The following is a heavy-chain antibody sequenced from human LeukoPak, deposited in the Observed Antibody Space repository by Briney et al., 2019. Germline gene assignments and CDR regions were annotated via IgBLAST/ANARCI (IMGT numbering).Heavy chain of an antibody. CDR2: ISGSGGTT. V-gene: IGHV3-23*01. CDR3: AKAENWRGYFDWLLFFDY. Sequence: GGSLRLSCAASGFTFSNYGMSWVRQAPGKGLEWVSAISGSGGTTYYADSVKGRFTISRDNSRNTLDLIMNSLRAEDTAVYYCAKAENWRGYFDWLLFFDYWGQGTLVTVSS. D-gene: IGHD3-9*01. CDR1: GFTFSNYG. J-gene: IGHJ4*02.